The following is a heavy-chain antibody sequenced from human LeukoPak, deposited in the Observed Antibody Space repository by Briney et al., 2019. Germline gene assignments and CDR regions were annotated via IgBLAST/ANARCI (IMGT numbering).Heavy chain of an antibody. CDR2: LHISGNT. V-gene: IGHV4-4*07. CDR3: ARDPLRSSFDL. Sequence: SETLSLTCTVSGGAISANHWVWIRQPAGKGLEWIGRLHISGNTNYNPSLKSRVTISLDTSKNQFSLRMTSATAADTAVYFCARDPLRSSFDLWGQGILVSVSS. D-gene: IGHD1-26*01. CDR1: GGAISANH. J-gene: IGHJ4*02.